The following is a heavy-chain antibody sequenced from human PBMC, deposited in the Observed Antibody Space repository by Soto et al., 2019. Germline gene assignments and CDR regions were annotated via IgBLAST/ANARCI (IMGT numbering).Heavy chain of an antibody. CDR3: ATRDSWYRYY. J-gene: IGHJ4*02. CDR1: GGSISSSSYY. Sequence: QLQLQESGPGLVKPSETLSLTCTVSGGSISSSSYYWGWIRQPPGKGLEWIGSIYYSGRTYYNPSLKSRVTISVDTSKNQFSLKLSSVTAADPVVYYCATRDSWYRYYWGQGTLVTVSS. D-gene: IGHD6-13*01. CDR2: IYYSGRT. V-gene: IGHV4-39*01.